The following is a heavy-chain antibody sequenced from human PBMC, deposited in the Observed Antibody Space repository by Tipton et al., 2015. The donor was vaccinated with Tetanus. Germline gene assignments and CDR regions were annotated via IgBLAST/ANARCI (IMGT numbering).Heavy chain of an antibody. CDR1: GLTLSDYY. CDR3: ARALIEAAGDCGDY. CDR2: ISSSGATI. J-gene: IGHJ4*02. Sequence: SLRLSCAASGLTLSDYYMSWIRQAPGKGLEWLSYISSSGATINYADSVKGRFTLSRDTAKNSLYLLMDSLRADDTAVYYCARALIEAAGDCGDYWGQGTLVTVSS. D-gene: IGHD2-21*02. V-gene: IGHV3-11*01.